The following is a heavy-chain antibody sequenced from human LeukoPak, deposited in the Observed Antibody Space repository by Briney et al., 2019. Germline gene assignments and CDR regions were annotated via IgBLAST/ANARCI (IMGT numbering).Heavy chain of an antibody. V-gene: IGHV3-7*01. CDR1: GFTFSSYW. CDR2: IKQDGSEK. Sequence: GGSLRLSCAASGFTFSSYWMSWVRQAPGKGLEWVANIKQDGSEKYYVDSVKGRFTISRDNAKKSLYLEMNSLRAEDTAVYYCAKDAKPYDSSGYYYYYYYYMDVWGKGTTVTVSS. J-gene: IGHJ6*03. CDR3: AKDAKPYDSSGYYYYYYYYMDV. D-gene: IGHD3-22*01.